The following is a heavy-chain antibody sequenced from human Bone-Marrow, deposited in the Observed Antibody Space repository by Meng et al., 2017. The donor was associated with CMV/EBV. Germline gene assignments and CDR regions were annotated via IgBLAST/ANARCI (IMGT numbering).Heavy chain of an antibody. CDR2: IWYDGSNK. Sequence: GGSLRLSCAASGFTFSNYGMHWVRQAPGKGLEWVAVIWYDGSNKYYTDSVKGRFTISRDNSENTLYLQMSSLRAEDTAVYYCAKVGSYGEGYYYGMDVWGQGTTVTVSS. CDR1: GFTFSNYG. D-gene: IGHD5-18*01. CDR3: AKVGSYGEGYYYGMDV. J-gene: IGHJ6*02. V-gene: IGHV3-33*06.